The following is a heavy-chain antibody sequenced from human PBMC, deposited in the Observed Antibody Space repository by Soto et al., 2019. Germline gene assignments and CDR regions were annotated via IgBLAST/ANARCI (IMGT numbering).Heavy chain of an antibody. Sequence: PSETLSLTCAVSGGSISSGDFSWNWIRQPPGKGLEWIGEIYHSGSTNYNPSLKSRVTISVDKSKNQFSLKLSSVTAADTAVYYCARAWIRIAAAGTYWFDPWGQGTLVTVSS. V-gene: IGHV4-30-2*01. CDR1: GGSISSGDFS. CDR3: ARAWIRIAAAGTYWFDP. CDR2: IYHSGST. J-gene: IGHJ5*02. D-gene: IGHD6-13*01.